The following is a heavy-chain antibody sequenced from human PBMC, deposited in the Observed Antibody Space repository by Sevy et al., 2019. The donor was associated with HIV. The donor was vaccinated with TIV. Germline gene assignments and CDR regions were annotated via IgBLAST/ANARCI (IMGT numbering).Heavy chain of an antibody. CDR3: ARAPPVVVVPGAPSWFDP. Sequence: SETLSLTCAVYGGSFSGYYWNWIRQTPGKGLEWIGEINHSGSTNDNPSLKSRVTISVDTSKNQFSLRLNSVTAADTAVYYCARAPPVVVVPGAPSWFDPWGQGTLVTVSS. CDR2: INHSGST. J-gene: IGHJ5*02. CDR1: GGSFSGYY. V-gene: IGHV4-34*01. D-gene: IGHD2-2*01.